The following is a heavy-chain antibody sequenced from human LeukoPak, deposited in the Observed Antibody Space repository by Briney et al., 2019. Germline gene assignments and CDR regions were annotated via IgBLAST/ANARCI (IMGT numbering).Heavy chain of an antibody. V-gene: IGHV4-30-4*08. Sequence: SQTLSLTCTVSGGSISSGDYYWSWIRQPPGKGLEWIGEINHSGSTNYNPSLKSRDTISVDTSKNQFSLKLSSVTAADTAVYYCARRYLGYCSSTSCYWVRRWFDPWGQGTLVTVSS. CDR3: ARRYLGYCSSTSCYWVRRWFDP. CDR2: INHSGST. D-gene: IGHD2-2*01. J-gene: IGHJ5*02. CDR1: GGSISSGDYY.